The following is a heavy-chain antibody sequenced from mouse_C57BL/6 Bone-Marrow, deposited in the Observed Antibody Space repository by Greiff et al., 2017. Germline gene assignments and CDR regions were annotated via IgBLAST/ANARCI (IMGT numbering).Heavy chain of an antibody. CDR2: IDPEDGDT. D-gene: IGHD2-1*01. CDR3: TTCYGNYAGFAD. Sequence: VQLQQSGAELVRPGASVKLSCTASGFNIKDYYMHWVKPRPEQGLEWIGRIDPEDGDTEYAPKFQGKATMTADTSSNKAYLQLSSLTSEDTAFYYCTTCYGNYAGFADWGQGTLVTVSA. J-gene: IGHJ3*01. V-gene: IGHV14-1*01. CDR1: GFNIKDYY.